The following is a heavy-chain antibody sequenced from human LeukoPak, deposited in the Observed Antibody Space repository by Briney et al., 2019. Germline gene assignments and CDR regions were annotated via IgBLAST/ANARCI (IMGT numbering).Heavy chain of an antibody. J-gene: IGHJ3*02. CDR2: ILPILGIA. V-gene: IGHV1-69*04. CDR3: ARDRVVGLGIDNAFDI. CDR1: GGTFSSYA. Sequence: SVKVSCKASGGTFSSYAISWVRQAPGQGPEWMGRILPILGIANYAQKFQGRVTTTADKSTSTAYMELSSLRSEDTAVYYCARDRVVGLGIDNAFDIWGHGTMVTVSS. D-gene: IGHD2-15*01.